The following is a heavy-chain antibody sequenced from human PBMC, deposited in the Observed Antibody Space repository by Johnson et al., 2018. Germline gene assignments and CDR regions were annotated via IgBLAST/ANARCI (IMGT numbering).Heavy chain of an antibody. CDR3: ASVPLAGYFQH. V-gene: IGHV3-20*04. CDR2: ISWNSGSI. Sequence: EVQLVESGGGLVKPGRSLRLSCTASGFTFDDYGMSWVRQATGKGLEWVSGISWNSGSIGYADSVKGRFTISRDNAKNSLYLQMNSLRAEDTAVYYCASVPLAGYFQHWGQGTLVTVSA. J-gene: IGHJ1*01. CDR1: GFTFDDYG.